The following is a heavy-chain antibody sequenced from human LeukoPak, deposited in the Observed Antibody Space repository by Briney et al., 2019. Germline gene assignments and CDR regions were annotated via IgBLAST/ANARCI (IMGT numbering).Heavy chain of an antibody. CDR1: GLAFENYA. CDR2: ITGSGYT. V-gene: IGHV3-23*01. D-gene: IGHD4-17*01. Sequence: GGSLRLSCVASGLAFENYAMTWVRQAPGKGLEWLSSITGSGYTRNAESVKGRFTISRDNSVDTLHLQMSSLSAEDTAIYYCGGDPNGDYVGAFDFWGQGTMVTVSS. CDR3: GGDPNGDYVGAFDF. J-gene: IGHJ3*01.